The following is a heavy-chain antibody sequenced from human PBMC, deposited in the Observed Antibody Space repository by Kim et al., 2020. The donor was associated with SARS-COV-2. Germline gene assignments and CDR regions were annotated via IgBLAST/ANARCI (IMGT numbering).Heavy chain of an antibody. J-gene: IGHJ4*02. CDR3: AKDIGRGPTATLDY. V-gene: IGHV3-9*01. CDR2: ISWNSGSI. D-gene: IGHD2-15*01. CDR1: GFTFDDYA. Sequence: GGSLRLSCAASGFTFDDYAMHWVRQAPGTGLEWVSGISWNSGSIGYADSVKGRFTISRVNAKNSLYLQMNSLSAEDTALDYCAKDIGRGPTATLDYWGQG.